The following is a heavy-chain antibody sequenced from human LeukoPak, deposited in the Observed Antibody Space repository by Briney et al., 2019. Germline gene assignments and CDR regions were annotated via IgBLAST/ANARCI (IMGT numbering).Heavy chain of an antibody. CDR3: ARVGCSGGSCYSGRGPFDP. J-gene: IGHJ5*02. CDR2: IKQDGSEK. V-gene: IGHV3-7*01. CDR1: GFTFSSYW. Sequence: GGSLRLSCAASGFTFSSYWMSWVRQAPGKGLEWVANIKQDGSEKYYVDSVKGRFTISRDNAENSLYLQMNSLRAEDTAVYYCARVGCSGGSCYSGRGPFDPWGQGTLVTVSS. D-gene: IGHD2-15*01.